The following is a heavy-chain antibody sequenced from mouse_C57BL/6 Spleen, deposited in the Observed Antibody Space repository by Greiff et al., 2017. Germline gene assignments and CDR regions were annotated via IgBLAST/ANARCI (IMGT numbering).Heavy chain of an antibody. CDR2: IDPSDSYT. J-gene: IGHJ2*01. CDR1: GYTFTSYW. Sequence: QVQLQQPGAELVMPGASVKLSCKASGYTFTSYWMHWVKQRPGQGLEWIGEIDPSDSYTNYNQKFKGKSTLTVDKSSSTAYMQLSSLTSEDSAVYYCARAVITTVVATNYFDYWGQGPTLTVAS. D-gene: IGHD1-1*01. CDR3: ARAVITTVVATNYFDY. V-gene: IGHV1-69*01.